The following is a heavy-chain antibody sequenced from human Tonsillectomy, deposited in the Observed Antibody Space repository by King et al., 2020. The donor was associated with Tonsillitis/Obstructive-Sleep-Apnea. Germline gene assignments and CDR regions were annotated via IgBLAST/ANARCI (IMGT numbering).Heavy chain of an antibody. CDR2: ISSSSSSI. V-gene: IGHV3-48*02. D-gene: IGHD1-7*01. Sequence: VQLVESGGGLVQPGGVLRLSCAGSGFNFSSYNMHWVRQAPGKGLEWVSSISSSSSSIYYAAFVKGRFTIFRDNAKNSLYLQMNSLKDEDTALYYCARDSDILYTGTSSVDYWGQGTLVTVSS. CDR1: GFNFSSYN. J-gene: IGHJ4*02. CDR3: ARDSDILYTGTSSVDY.